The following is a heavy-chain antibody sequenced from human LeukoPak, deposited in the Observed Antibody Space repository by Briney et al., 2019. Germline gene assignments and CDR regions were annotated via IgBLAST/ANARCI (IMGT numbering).Heavy chain of an antibody. V-gene: IGHV1-69*13. J-gene: IGHJ4*02. Sequence: SVKVSCKASGGTFSSYAISWVRQAPGQGLEWMGGIIPIFGTANYAQTFQGRVTITADESTSTAYMELSSLRAEDTAVYYCARDPRSYYDSSGYYLYWGQGTLVTVSS. D-gene: IGHD3-22*01. CDR3: ARDPRSYYDSSGYYLY. CDR2: IIPIFGTA. CDR1: GGTFSSYA.